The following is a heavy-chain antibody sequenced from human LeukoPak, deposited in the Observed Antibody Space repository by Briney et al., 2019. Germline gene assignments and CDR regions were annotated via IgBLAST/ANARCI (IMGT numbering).Heavy chain of an antibody. Sequence: SGGSLRLSCAASGFTFSSYPIHWVRQAPGKGLEWVALISFDGSNKSYADSVKGRFTISRDNSKNTLYLQMNSLRAEDTALYYCARSTVTSWFDYWGQGTLVTVSS. J-gene: IGHJ4*02. CDR1: GFTFSSYP. V-gene: IGHV3-30*04. D-gene: IGHD4-17*01. CDR2: ISFDGSNK. CDR3: ARSTVTSWFDY.